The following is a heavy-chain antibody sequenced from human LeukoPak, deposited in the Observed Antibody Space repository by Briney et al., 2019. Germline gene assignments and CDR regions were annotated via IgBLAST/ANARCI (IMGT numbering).Heavy chain of an antibody. Sequence: PSETLSLTCTVSGGSISYYYWSWIRQPPGKGLEWIGYISYSGSTNYNPSLKSRVTISVDTSKTQFSLKLRFVTAADTAVYYCARTAVAGQDYFDYWGQGTLVTVSS. J-gene: IGHJ4*02. D-gene: IGHD6-19*01. V-gene: IGHV4-59*08. CDR2: ISYSGST. CDR3: ARTAVAGQDYFDY. CDR1: GGSISYYY.